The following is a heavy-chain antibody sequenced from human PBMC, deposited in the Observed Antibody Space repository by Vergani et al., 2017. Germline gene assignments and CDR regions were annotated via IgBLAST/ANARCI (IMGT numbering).Heavy chain of an antibody. V-gene: IGHV3-30-3*01. CDR1: GFTFSTYA. CDR2: ISYDGSNK. Sequence: VQLLESGGGLVQPGGSLRLSCAASGFTFSTYAMHWVRQAPGKGLEWVAVISYDGSNKYYADSVKGRFTISRDNSKNTLYLQMNSLRAEDTAVYYCARDPAPATYYYYYYMDVWGKGTTVTVSS. D-gene: IGHD2-15*01. J-gene: IGHJ6*03. CDR3: ARDPAPATYYYYYYMDV.